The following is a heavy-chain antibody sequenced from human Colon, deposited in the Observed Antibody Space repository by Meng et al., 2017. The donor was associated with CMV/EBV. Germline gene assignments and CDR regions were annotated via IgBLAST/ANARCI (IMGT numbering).Heavy chain of an antibody. CDR3: AVLAVAEPISY. Sequence: GGSLRLSCTASGMTFSGSAIHWVRQASGKGLEWVGRIRTRPNGYATAYAEAVEGRFTISRDDSENTAYLPMNSLRTEDTAVYYCAVLAVAEPISYWGQGTLVTVSS. D-gene: IGHD6-19*01. CDR1: GMTFSGSA. V-gene: IGHV3-73*01. CDR2: IRTRPNGYAT. J-gene: IGHJ4*02.